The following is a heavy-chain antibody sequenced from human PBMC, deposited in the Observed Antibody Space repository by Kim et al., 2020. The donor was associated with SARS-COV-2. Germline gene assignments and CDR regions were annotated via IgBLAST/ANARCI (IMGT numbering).Heavy chain of an antibody. J-gene: IGHJ4*01. CDR2: IYYSGST. D-gene: IGHD6-19*01. CDR3: AIHISGWSILDY. V-gene: IGHV4-59*01. Sequence: SETLSLTCTVSGGSISSYYWSWIRQPPGKGLEWIGYIYYSGSTNYNPSLKSRVTISVDTSKNQFSLKLSSVTAADTAVYYCAIHISGWSILDYWGDGTLVTVSP. CDR1: GGSISSYY.